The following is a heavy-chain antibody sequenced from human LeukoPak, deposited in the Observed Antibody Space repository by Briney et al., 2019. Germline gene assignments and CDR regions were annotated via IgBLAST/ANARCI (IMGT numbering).Heavy chain of an antibody. CDR1: GGSISSGSYY. CDR3: ARVSGSGSRPYYYYYYMDV. D-gene: IGHD3-10*01. V-gene: IGHV4-61*02. CDR2: IYTSGST. Sequence: SETLSLTCSVSGGSISSGSYYWSWIRQPAGKGLEWIGRIYTSGSTNYNPSLKSRVTMSVDTSKNQFSLKLSSVTAADTAVYYCARVSGSGSRPYYYYYYMDVWGKGTTVTVSS. J-gene: IGHJ6*03.